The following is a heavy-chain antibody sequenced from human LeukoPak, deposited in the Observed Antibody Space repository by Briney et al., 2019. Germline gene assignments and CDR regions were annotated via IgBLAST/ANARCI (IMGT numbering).Heavy chain of an antibody. J-gene: IGHJ5*02. V-gene: IGHV4-30-2*01. CDR3: ARSEAAAGRNWFEP. Sequence: PSETLSLTCTLSGGSISSGGYYWSWIRQPPGKGLEWIGYIYHTGSIYYNSSLKSRVTVSIERSKNQFSLKLTSVTAADTAVYYCARSEAAAGRNWFEPWGQGTLVTVSS. CDR2: IYHTGSI. CDR1: GGSISSGGYY. D-gene: IGHD6-13*01.